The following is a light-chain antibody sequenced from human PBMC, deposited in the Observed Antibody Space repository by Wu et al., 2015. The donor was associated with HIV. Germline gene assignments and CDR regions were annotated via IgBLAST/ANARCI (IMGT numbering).Light chain of an antibody. CDR1: QTISYY. V-gene: IGKV1-27*01. J-gene: IGKJ1*01. CDR2: SAS. Sequence: DIQMTQSPSSLSASVGDRVTITCRASQTISYYLAWYQQKPGRVPELLIYSASTLRPGVPSRFSGTGYGTEFTLTISSLQPEDAATYFCQKYNSRPWTFGQGTKV. CDR3: QKYNSRPWT.